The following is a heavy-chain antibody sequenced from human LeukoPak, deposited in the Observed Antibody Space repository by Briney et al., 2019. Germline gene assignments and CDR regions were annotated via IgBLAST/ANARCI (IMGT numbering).Heavy chain of an antibody. D-gene: IGHD4-17*01. CDR2: INHSGST. V-gene: IGHV4-34*01. CDR1: GGSFSGYY. J-gene: IGHJ4*02. Sequence: SETLSLTCAVYGGSFSGYYWSWIRQPPGKGLEWIGEINHSGSTNYNPSLESRVTISVDTSKNQFSLKLSSVTAADTAVYYCARGGDYFGYWGQGTLVTAPS. CDR3: ARGGDYFGY.